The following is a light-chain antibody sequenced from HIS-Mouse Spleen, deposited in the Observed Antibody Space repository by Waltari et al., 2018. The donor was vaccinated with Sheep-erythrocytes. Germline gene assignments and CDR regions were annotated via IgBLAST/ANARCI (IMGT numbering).Light chain of an antibody. J-gene: IGLJ3*02. Sequence: QSALTQPASVSGSPGQSITISCPGTRSDVGSYYLVPWFQQHPGKAPKLMIYEGSKRPSGVSNRFSGSKSGNTASLTISGLQAEDEADYYCCSYAGSSTPWVFGGGTKLTVL. CDR2: EGS. V-gene: IGLV2-23*01. CDR3: CSYAGSSTPWV. CDR1: RSDVGSYYL.